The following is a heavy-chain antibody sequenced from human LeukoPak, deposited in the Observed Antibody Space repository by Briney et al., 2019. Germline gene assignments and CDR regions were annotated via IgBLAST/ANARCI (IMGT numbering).Heavy chain of an antibody. CDR1: GFTLGSYA. CDR3: ARESPACGEDCYFDY. Sequence: PGRSLRLPCAASGFTLGSYAMHWVRQAPGRGLEWVAGISYDGTNKYYADSVKGRFTISRDNSKNTLYLQMNSLRTDDTAVYYCARESPACGEDCYFDYWGQGTLVTVSS. CDR2: ISYDGTNK. D-gene: IGHD2-21*02. J-gene: IGHJ4*02. V-gene: IGHV3-30-3*01.